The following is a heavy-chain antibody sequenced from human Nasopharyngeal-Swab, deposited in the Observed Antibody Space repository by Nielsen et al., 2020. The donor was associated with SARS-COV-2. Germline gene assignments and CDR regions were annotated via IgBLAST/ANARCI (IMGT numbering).Heavy chain of an antibody. J-gene: IGHJ5*02. V-gene: IGHV1-2*06. Sequence: ASVKVSCKTSGYIFTDYYIHWVRQAPGQGLEWMGRIDPNTGGTSSAQIFQGRVTMTRDTSISTVYIEVTSLTSDDTAVYYCARALGARTTFNCLGPWGQGTLVTVSS. CDR1: GYIFTDYY. CDR2: IDPNTGGT. CDR3: ARALGARTTFNCLGP. D-gene: IGHD4-17*01.